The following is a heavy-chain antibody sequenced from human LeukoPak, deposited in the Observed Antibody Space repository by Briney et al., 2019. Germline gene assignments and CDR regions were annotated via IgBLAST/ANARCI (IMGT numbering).Heavy chain of an antibody. CDR1: GGSLSGYY. CDR3: ARDPGEIAARLLKFDP. V-gene: IGHV4-34*01. Sequence: SETLSLTCAVYGGSLSGYYWSWIRQPPGKGLEWIGEINHSGSTNYNPSLKSRVTISVDTSKNQFPLKLSSVTAADTAVYYCARDPGEIAARLLKFDPWGQGTLVTVSS. CDR2: INHSGST. J-gene: IGHJ5*02. D-gene: IGHD6-6*01.